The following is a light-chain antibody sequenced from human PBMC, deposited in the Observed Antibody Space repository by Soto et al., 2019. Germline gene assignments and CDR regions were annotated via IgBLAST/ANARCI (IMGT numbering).Light chain of an antibody. V-gene: IGKV3-15*01. J-gene: IGKJ1*01. CDR3: QQYDNWWA. CDR2: GAS. CDR1: QSIMNN. Sequence: EIVMTQSPATLSVSPGERATLSCRASQSIMNNLAWYQQRPGQPPRLLIYGASTRAAGIPARFSGSGSGTEVTLTINSLQSEDFAVYYCQQYDNWWAFGPGTKVEI.